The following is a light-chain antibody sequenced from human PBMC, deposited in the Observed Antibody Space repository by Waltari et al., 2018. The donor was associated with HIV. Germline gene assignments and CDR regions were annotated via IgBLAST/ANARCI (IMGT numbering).Light chain of an antibody. Sequence: QSVLTQPPSVSEAPRQRVTISCSGSNSNIGNNAVNWYQHLPGKAPKLLIYYDNLLPSWVSDRFSGSKSGTSASLAISGLQSEDEADYYCAAWDDSLNGYVFETGTKVTVL. CDR3: AAWDDSLNGYV. J-gene: IGLJ1*01. V-gene: IGLV1-36*01. CDR2: YDN. CDR1: NSNIGNNA.